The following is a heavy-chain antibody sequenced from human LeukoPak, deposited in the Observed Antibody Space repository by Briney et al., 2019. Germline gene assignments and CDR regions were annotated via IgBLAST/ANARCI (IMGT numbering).Heavy chain of an antibody. CDR2: ISSSSSYI. V-gene: IGHV3-21*01. CDR3: ARVSTGWSGYVDY. CDR1: GFTFSSYS. Sequence: GGSLRLSCAASGFTFSSYSMNWVRQAPGKGLEWVSSISSSSSYIYYADSVKGRFTISRDNAKNPLYLQMNSLRAEDTAVYYCARVSTGWSGYVDYWGQGTLVTVSS. J-gene: IGHJ4*02. D-gene: IGHD3-3*01.